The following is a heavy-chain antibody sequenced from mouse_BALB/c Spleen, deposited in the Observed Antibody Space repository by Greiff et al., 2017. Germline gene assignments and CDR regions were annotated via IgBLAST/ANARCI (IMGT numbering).Heavy chain of an antibody. CDR3: TKAYGIYAMDY. V-gene: IGHV1-5*01. J-gene: IGHJ4*01. CDR2: IYPGNSDT. Sequence: VHVKQSGTVLARPGASVKMSCKASGYTFTSYWMHWVKQRPGQGLEWIGAIYPGNSDTSYNQKFKGKAKLTAVTSTSTAYMELSSLTNEDSAVYYCTKAYGIYAMDYWGQGTSVTVSS. D-gene: IGHD1-1*02. CDR1: GYTFTSYW.